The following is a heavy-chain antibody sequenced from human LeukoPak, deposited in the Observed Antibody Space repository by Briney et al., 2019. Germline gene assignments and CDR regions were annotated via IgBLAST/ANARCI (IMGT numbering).Heavy chain of an antibody. D-gene: IGHD4-23*01. V-gene: IGHV3-23*01. CDR3: AKDRGKTVAQFDY. J-gene: IGHJ4*02. CDR2: ISGSGGST. Sequence: GGSLRLSCAASGFTFSSYAMSWVRQAPGKGLEWVSVISGSGGSTYYADSVKGRFTISRDNSKNTLYLQMNSLRAEDTAVYYCAKDRGKTVAQFDYWGQGTLVTVSS. CDR1: GFTFSSYA.